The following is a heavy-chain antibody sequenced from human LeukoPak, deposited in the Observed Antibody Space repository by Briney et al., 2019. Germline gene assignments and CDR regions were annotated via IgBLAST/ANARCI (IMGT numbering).Heavy chain of an antibody. CDR1: GGSISGYY. V-gene: IGHV4-34*01. J-gene: IGHJ4*02. CDR3: AREGVELWFGELFGEFDY. D-gene: IGHD3-10*01. CDR2: INHSGST. Sequence: SETLSLTCTVSGGSISGYYWSWIRQPPGKGLEWIGEINHSGSTNYNPSLKSRVTISVDTSKNQFSLRLSSVTAADTAVYYCAREGVELWFGELFGEFDYWGQGTLVTVSS.